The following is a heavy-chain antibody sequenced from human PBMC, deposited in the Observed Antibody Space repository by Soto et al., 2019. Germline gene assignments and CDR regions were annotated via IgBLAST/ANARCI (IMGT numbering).Heavy chain of an antibody. CDR2: IYSGGST. Sequence: GGSLRLSCAAYGFTVSSNYMSWVRQAPGKGLEWVSVIYSGGSTYYADSVKGRFTISRDNSKNTLYLQMNSLRAEDTAVYYCARVPTFGGVIDHLAFDYWGQGTLLTVSS. V-gene: IGHV3-66*01. D-gene: IGHD3-16*02. CDR1: GFTVSSNY. CDR3: ARVPTFGGVIDHLAFDY. J-gene: IGHJ4*02.